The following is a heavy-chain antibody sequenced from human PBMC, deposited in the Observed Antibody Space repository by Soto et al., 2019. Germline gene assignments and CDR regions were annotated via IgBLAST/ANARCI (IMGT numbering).Heavy chain of an antibody. D-gene: IGHD1-26*01. V-gene: IGHV1-69*02. CDR3: ASLRRGWELGVYFDY. CDR2: IIPILGIA. CDR1: GGTFSSYT. J-gene: IGHJ4*02. Sequence: QVQLVQSGAEVKKPGSSVKVSCKASGGTFSSYTISWVRQAPGQGLEWMGRIIPILGIANYAQKFQGRVTITADKSTSTAYMELSSLRSEATAVYYCASLRRGWELGVYFDYWGQGTLVTVSS.